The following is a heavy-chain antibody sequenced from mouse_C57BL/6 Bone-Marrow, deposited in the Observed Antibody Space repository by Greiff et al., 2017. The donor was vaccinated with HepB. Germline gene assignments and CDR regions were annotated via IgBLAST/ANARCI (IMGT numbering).Heavy chain of an antibody. CDR2: IYPSDSET. CDR3: ARTEITTVVGSY. D-gene: IGHD1-1*01. V-gene: IGHV1-61*01. J-gene: IGHJ2*01. CDR1: GYTFTSYW. Sequence: QVQLQQPGAELVRPGSSVKLSCKASGYTFTSYWMDWVKQRPGQGLEWIGNIYPSDSETHYNQKFKDKATLTVDKSSSTAYMQLSSLTSEDSAVYYCARTEITTVVGSYGGQGTTLTVSS.